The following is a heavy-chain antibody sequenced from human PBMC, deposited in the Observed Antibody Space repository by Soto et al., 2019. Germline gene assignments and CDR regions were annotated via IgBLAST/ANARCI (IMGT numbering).Heavy chain of an antibody. CDR2: IYWDDGK. CDR3: ASGGDTTYSFDY. J-gene: IGHJ4*02. CDR1: GFSLSSNGVA. V-gene: IGHV2-5*02. D-gene: IGHD3-16*01. Sequence: QITLKESGPSLVKPTQTLTLTCTFSGFSLSSNGVAVGWTRQSPGKALEWLALIYWDDGKRYSPSLKSRLTITQDTSKNQVVLTMTNMDPVDTATYYCASGGDTTYSFDYWGQGALVTVSS.